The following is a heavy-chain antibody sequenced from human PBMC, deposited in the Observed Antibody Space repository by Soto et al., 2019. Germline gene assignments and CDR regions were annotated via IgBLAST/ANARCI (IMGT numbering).Heavy chain of an antibody. CDR2: IYYSGST. CDR1: GGSISSSNYY. CDR3: ARLRSGPDDGWYWAFDY. V-gene: IGHV4-39*01. Sequence: QLQLQESGPGLVKPSETLSLTCAVSGGSISSSNYYWGWIRQPPGKGLEVIGNIYYSGSTYYNPSLKSRVTISVDTSKSQFSLTLTSVTAADTAVYYCARLRSGPDDGWYWAFDYWGQGTLVTVSS. D-gene: IGHD6-19*01. J-gene: IGHJ4*02.